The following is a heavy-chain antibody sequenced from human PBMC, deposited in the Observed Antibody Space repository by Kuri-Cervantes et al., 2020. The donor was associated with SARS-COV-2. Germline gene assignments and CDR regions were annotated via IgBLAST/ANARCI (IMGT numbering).Heavy chain of an antibody. D-gene: IGHD4-11*01. CDR2: LTNDGSDA. CDR1: GGSFSGYY. CDR3: ARDSMTTRDFDY. Sequence: ETLSLTCAVYGGSFSGYYWSWVRQAPGKGLVWVSRLTNDGSDAIFADSVKGRFTISRDNAKNMLYLYMNSLRADDTAVYYCARDSMTTRDFDYWGQGTLVTVSS. V-gene: IGHV3-74*01. J-gene: IGHJ4*02.